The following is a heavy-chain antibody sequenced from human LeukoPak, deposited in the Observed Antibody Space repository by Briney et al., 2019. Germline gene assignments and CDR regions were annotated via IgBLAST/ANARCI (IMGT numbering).Heavy chain of an antibody. CDR2: ISGSGGST. J-gene: IGHJ4*02. CDR1: GFTFSSYA. Sequence: PGGSLRLSCAASGFTFSSYAMSWVRQAPGKGLEWVSAISGSGGSTYYADSVKGRFTISRDNSKNTLYLQMNSLRAEDTAVYYCAKDPEEEWELLTFDYWGQGTLVTVSS. V-gene: IGHV3-23*01. D-gene: IGHD1-26*01. CDR3: AKDPEEEWELLTFDY.